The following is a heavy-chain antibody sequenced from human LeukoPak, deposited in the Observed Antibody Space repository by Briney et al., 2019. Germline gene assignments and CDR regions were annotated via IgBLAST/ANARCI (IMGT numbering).Heavy chain of an antibody. V-gene: IGHV4-39*01. D-gene: IGHD2/OR15-2a*01. J-gene: IGHJ4*02. CDR1: GVSVNSRSFY. Sequence: SETLSLTCSVSGVSVNSRSFYWNWVRQPPGKGLEWIGSVYSSGNVYQSPSLQGRAAISVDASNNSFSLTLKSVTAADTAVYFCVRGAMVSKPGDFWGQGTLVIVSS. CDR2: VYSSGNV. CDR3: VRGAMVSKPGDF.